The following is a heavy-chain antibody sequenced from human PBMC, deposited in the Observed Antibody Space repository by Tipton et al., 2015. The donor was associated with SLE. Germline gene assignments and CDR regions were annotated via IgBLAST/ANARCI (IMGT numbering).Heavy chain of an antibody. CDR3: ARDLTPQGDNTWYDALDI. D-gene: IGHD6-13*01. CDR1: GFTLSTYW. Sequence: SLRLSCAASGFTLSTYWMTWVRQAPGKELEWVANINEAGSLKYYVDSVKGRFTISRDNAKNSLYLQMNSLRSEDTAIYYCARDLTPQGDNTWYDALDIWGQGTLVTVSS. J-gene: IGHJ3*02. V-gene: IGHV3-7*03. CDR2: INEAGSLK.